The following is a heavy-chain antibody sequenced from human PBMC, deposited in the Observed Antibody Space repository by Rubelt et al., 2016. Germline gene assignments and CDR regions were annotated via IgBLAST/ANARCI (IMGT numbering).Heavy chain of an antibody. D-gene: IGHD3-10*01. V-gene: IGHV3-23*01. CDR3: ARDFRQFYGSGPGRHYNGDGFDL. Sequence: GVLVQPGGSLRLSCAASGFTFSNFAMTWVRQAPGRGLEWVSSISGSGGSTYYADFARGRFTISRDNAKKSLFLQMDGLRSEDTAVYYCARDFRQFYGSGPGRHYNGDGFDLWGQGTMLTVSA. CDR1: GFTFSNFA. J-gene: IGHJ3*01. CDR2: ISGSGGST.